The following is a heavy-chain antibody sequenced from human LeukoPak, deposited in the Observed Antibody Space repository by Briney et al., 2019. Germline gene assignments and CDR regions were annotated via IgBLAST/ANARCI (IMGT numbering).Heavy chain of an antibody. Sequence: ASVKVSCKASGYTFTSYAMNWVRQAPGQGLEWMGGIIPIFGTANYAQKFQGRVTITADESTSTAYMELSSLRSEDTAVYYCARGVFTRWFGTQHYFDYWGQGTLVTVSS. D-gene: IGHD3-10*01. J-gene: IGHJ4*02. CDR2: IIPIFGTA. CDR1: GYTFTSYA. CDR3: ARGVFTRWFGTQHYFDY. V-gene: IGHV1-69*13.